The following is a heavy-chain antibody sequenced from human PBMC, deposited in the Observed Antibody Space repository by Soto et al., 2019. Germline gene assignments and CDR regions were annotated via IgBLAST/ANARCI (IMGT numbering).Heavy chain of an antibody. CDR3: ARESPGYGMDV. Sequence: GGSLRLSCAASGFTFSSYAMHWVRQAPGKGLEWVAVIWYDGSNKYYADSVKGRFTISRDNSKNTLYLQMNSLRAEDTAVYYCARESPGYGMDVWGQGTTVTVSS. CDR2: IWYDGSNK. V-gene: IGHV3-33*08. J-gene: IGHJ6*02. CDR1: GFTFSSYA.